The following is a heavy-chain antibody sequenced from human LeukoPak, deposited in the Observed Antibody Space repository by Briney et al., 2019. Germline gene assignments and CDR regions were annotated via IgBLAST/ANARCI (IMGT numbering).Heavy chain of an antibody. CDR1: GFTFTRHW. Sequence: GGSLRLSCAASGFTFTRHWMSWVRQAPGKGLEWVANIKPDESEKYYMDSVEGRFTISRDNVKNSLYLLMNSLRAEDTAVYYCVRRRPDKNGYNELDYWGQGTLVIVSS. J-gene: IGHJ4*02. V-gene: IGHV3-7*01. CDR2: IKPDESEK. D-gene: IGHD5-24*01. CDR3: VRRRPDKNGYNELDY.